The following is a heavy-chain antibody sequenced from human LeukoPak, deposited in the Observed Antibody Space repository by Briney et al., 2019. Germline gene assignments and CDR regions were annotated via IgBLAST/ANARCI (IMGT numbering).Heavy chain of an antibody. Sequence: ASETLSLTCTVSGGSISSYYWSWIRQPAGKGLEWIGRIYTSGSTNYNPSLKSRVTMSVDTSKNQFSLKLSSVTAADTAVYYCARDDGLYDSSGYYFDYWGQGTLVTVSS. CDR2: IYTSGST. D-gene: IGHD3-22*01. CDR1: GGSISSYY. CDR3: ARDDGLYDSSGYYFDY. V-gene: IGHV4-4*07. J-gene: IGHJ4*02.